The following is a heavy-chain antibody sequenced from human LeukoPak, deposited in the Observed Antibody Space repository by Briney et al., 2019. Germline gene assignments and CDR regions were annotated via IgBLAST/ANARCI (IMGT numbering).Heavy chain of an antibody. CDR1: GFTFSNYE. V-gene: IGHV3-48*03. J-gene: IGHJ6*03. D-gene: IGHD6-19*01. Sequence: GGSLRLSCAASGFTFSNYEMNWVRQAPGKGLEWISYIRNSGPTIYYADSVKGRFTISRDNSKNTLYLQMNSLRAEDTAVYYCAKADGGQWPSSYYYYYMDVWGKGTTVTVSS. CDR2: IRNSGPTI. CDR3: AKADGGQWPSSYYYYYMDV.